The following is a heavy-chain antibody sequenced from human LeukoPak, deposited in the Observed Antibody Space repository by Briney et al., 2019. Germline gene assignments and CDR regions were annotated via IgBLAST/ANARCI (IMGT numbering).Heavy chain of an antibody. Sequence: GGSLRLSCAASGFIFSSYSMNWVRQAPGKGLEWVSSISSSSSYIYYADSVKGRFTISRDNAKNSLYLQMNSLRAEDTAVYYCARAYSETYGLGYYYMDVWGKGTTVTISS. D-gene: IGHD1-26*01. CDR2: ISSSSSYI. V-gene: IGHV3-21*01. CDR3: ARAYSETYGLGYYYMDV. CDR1: GFIFSSYS. J-gene: IGHJ6*03.